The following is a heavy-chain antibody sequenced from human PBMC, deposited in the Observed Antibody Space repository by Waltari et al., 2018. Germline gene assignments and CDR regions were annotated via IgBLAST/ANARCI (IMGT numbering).Heavy chain of an antibody. Sequence: LLESGGGLVQPGGSLRLSCVASGSIFSTYAMTWVRQAPGKGLEWVSRISGDSVSTYDSDSVRGRFTISRDNSKDTVYLQMNSLRAEDRGLYFCAKGHSGSPTIFGVIYYGLEVWGQGTTVTVSS. CDR1: GSIFSTYA. J-gene: IGHJ6*02. CDR3: AKGHSGSPTIFGVIYYGLEV. V-gene: IGHV3-23*01. D-gene: IGHD3-3*01. CDR2: ISGDSVST.